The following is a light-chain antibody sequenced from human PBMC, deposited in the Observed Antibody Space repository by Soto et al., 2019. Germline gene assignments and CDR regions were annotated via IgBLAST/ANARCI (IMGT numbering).Light chain of an antibody. J-gene: IGLJ3*02. V-gene: IGLV2-8*01. CDR3: GTWDKSLSAGV. CDR1: SSDVGGYNY. Sequence: QSALTQPPSASGSPGQSLTISCTGTSSDVGGYNYVFWYQQHPGKAPKLMIYEVNKRPSGVPDRFSGSKSGNTASLTVSGLQAEDEADYYCGTWDKSLSAGVFGGGTKLTVL. CDR2: EVN.